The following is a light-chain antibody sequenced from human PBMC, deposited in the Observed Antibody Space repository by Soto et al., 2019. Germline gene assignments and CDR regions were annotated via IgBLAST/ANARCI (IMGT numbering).Light chain of an antibody. CDR3: SSKTSSSSPFV. Sequence: QSVLAQPASVSGSPGQSITISCTGSTSDVGAYNYVSWYKHHPGQAPQLMIYEVSNRPSGVSNRFSGSKSGNTASLTISGLQADDECDYYCSSKTSSSSPFVFGTGTKVTVL. J-gene: IGLJ1*01. CDR1: TSDVGAYNY. CDR2: EVS. V-gene: IGLV2-14*01.